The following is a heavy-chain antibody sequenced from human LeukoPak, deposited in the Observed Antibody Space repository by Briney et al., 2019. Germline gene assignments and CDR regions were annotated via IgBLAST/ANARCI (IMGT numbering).Heavy chain of an antibody. J-gene: IGHJ3*02. Sequence: GASVKVSCKASGYTFTSYGISWVRQAPGQGLEWMGWISAYNGNTNYAQKLQGRVTMTTDTSTSTAYMELRSLRPDDTAVYYCARDIITMIVVGNNAFDIWGQGTMVTVSS. V-gene: IGHV1-18*01. CDR1: GYTFTSYG. CDR3: ARDIITMIVVGNNAFDI. CDR2: ISAYNGNT. D-gene: IGHD3-22*01.